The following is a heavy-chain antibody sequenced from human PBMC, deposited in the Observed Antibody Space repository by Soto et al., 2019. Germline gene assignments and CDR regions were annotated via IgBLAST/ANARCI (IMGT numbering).Heavy chain of an antibody. CDR1: GGSFSGYY. Sequence: SETLSLTCAVYGGSFSGYYWSWIRQPPGKGLEWIGEINHSGSTNYNPSLRSRVTISVDTSKNQFSLKLSSVTAADTAVYYCARGLVGLRLGELSYFDYWGQGTLVTVS. D-gene: IGHD3-16*02. V-gene: IGHV4-34*01. J-gene: IGHJ4*02. CDR3: ARGLVGLRLGELSYFDY. CDR2: INHSGST.